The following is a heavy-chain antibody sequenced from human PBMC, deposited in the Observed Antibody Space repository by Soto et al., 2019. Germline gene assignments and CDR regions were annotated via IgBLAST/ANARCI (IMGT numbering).Heavy chain of an antibody. CDR1: GGSISSGGYY. CDR3: ARALLNCSSTSCYWTKSDYYYYYMDV. D-gene: IGHD2-2*01. Sequence: SETLSLTCTVSGGSISSGGYYWSWIRQHPGKGLEWIGYIYYSGSTYYNPSLKSRVTISVDTSKNQFSQKLSSVTAADTAVYYCARALLNCSSTSCYWTKSDYYYYYMDVWGKGTTVTVSS. V-gene: IGHV4-31*03. J-gene: IGHJ6*03. CDR2: IYYSGST.